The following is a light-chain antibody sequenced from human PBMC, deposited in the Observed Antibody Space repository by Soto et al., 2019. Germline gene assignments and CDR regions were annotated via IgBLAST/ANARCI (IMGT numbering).Light chain of an antibody. Sequence: EIVMTQSPATLSVSPGERATLSCRASQSVSSNLAWYQQKPGQAPSLLIYGAFTRATGIPARFSGTGSGTEFTLTISSLQSEEFALDYCQQYNDWPLTFGQGTKVDIK. CDR1: QSVSSN. J-gene: IGKJ1*01. CDR3: QQYNDWPLT. CDR2: GAF. V-gene: IGKV3-15*01.